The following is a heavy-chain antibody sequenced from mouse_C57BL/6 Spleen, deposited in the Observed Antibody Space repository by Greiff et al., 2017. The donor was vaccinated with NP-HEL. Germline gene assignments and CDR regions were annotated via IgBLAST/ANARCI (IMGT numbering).Heavy chain of an antibody. J-gene: IGHJ3*01. CDR1: GYTFTDYY. CDR3: ARRGYDYDPFAY. V-gene: IGHV1-76*01. D-gene: IGHD2-4*01. Sequence: VQLQQSGAELVSPGASVKLSCKASGYTFTDYYINWVKQRPGQGLEWIARIYPGSGNTYYNEKFKGKATLTAEKSSSTAYMQLSSLTSEDSAVYFCARRGYDYDPFAYWGQGTLVTVSA. CDR2: IYPGSGNT.